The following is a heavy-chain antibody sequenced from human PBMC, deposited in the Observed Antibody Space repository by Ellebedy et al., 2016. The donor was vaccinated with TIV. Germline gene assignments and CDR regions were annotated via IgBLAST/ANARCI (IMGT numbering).Heavy chain of an antibody. J-gene: IGHJ4*02. CDR1: GGSISTFY. D-gene: IGHD6-19*01. Sequence: MPSETLSLTCNVSGGSISTFYWSWIRQPPGKGLEFIGYFYYIGITNYNPSLESRVAISIDTSENQFSLRLSSVTAADTAVYYCARSGGWYTPYDYWGQGTLVTVSS. CDR3: ARSGGWYTPYDY. CDR2: FYYIGIT. V-gene: IGHV4-59*01.